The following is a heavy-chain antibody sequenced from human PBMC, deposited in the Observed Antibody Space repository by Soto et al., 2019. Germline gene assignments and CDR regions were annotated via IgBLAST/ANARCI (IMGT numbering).Heavy chain of an antibody. CDR1: GYTLPELS. J-gene: IGHJ4*02. CDR2: FDPEDGET. CDR3: ATAYTKQQRVYSFDY. V-gene: IGHV1-24*01. Sequence: GASVKVSCKVSGYTLPELSMHWVRQAPGKGHEWMGGFDPEDGETIYAQKFQGRVTMTEDTSTDTAYMERSSLRSEDTAVYYCATAYTKQQRVYSFDYRGQGPLVTVSS. D-gene: IGHD6-13*01.